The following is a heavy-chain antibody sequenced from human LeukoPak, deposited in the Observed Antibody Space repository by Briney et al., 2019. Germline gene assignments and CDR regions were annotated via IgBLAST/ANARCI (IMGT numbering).Heavy chain of an antibody. CDR1: GGSFSGYY. CDR3: ARGGRGPHYFDY. D-gene: IGHD3-10*01. V-gene: IGHV4-34*01. J-gene: IGHJ4*02. CDR2: INHSGST. Sequence: SETLSLTCAVYGGSFSGYYWSWIRQPPGKGLEWIGEINHSGSTNYSPSLKSRVTISVDTSKNLFSLKLSSVTAADTAVYYCARGGRGPHYFDYWGQGTLVTVSS.